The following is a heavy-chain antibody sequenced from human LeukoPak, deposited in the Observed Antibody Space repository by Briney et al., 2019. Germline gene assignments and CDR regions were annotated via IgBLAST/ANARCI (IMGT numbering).Heavy chain of an antibody. J-gene: IGHJ6*02. CDR1: GGSISSGGYY. CDR3: ARVSSSTSRWGMDV. Sequence: SQTLSLTCTVSGGSISSGGYYWSWIRQHPRKGLEWIGYIYYSGSTYYNPSLKSRVTISVDTSKNQFSLKLSSVTAADTAVYYCARVSSSTSRWGMDVWGQGTTVTVSS. CDR2: IYYSGST. V-gene: IGHV4-31*03. D-gene: IGHD2-2*01.